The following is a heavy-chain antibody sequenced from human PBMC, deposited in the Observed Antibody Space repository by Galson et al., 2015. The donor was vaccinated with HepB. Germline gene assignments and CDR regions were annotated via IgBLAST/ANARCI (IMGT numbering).Heavy chain of an antibody. J-gene: IGHJ6*02. CDR1: GFTFSTYA. V-gene: IGHV3-30*09. Sequence: SLRLSCAASGFTFSTYAMSWVRQAPGKGLEWVSAISYDGSNKYYAKSVEGRFAISRDNSKNTVFLQMNSLRREDTGVYYCARDSFDLGWQHYYAMDVWGQGTTVTVSS. D-gene: IGHD4-23*01. CDR2: ISYDGSNK. CDR3: ARDSFDLGWQHYYAMDV.